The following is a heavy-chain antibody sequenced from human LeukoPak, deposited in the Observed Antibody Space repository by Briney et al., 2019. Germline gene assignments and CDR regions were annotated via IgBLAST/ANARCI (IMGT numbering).Heavy chain of an antibody. J-gene: IGHJ4*02. Sequence: GASVKVSCKASGYTFTGYYMHWVRQAPGQGVEWLGWINPTSGGTNYAQKFRGRVTMTRDTSISTAYMDLSRLTSDDTAMYYCARDLKGATDYWGQGTLVTVSS. CDR2: INPTSGGT. CDR1: GYTFTGYY. V-gene: IGHV1-2*02. D-gene: IGHD1-26*01. CDR3: ARDLKGATDY.